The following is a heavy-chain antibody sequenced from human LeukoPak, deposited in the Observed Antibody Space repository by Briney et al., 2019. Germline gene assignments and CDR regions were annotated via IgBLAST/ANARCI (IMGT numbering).Heavy chain of an antibody. CDR1: EFTFSSYA. J-gene: IGHJ4*02. V-gene: IGHV3-23*01. CDR2: ISDSGGST. D-gene: IGHD2-2*01. Sequence: GGSLRLSCAASEFTFSSYAMSWVRQAPGRGLEWVSAISDSGGSTYYADSVKGRFTVSRDNSKNTMYLQMNSLRAEDTAVYYCAKDRRACSSSSCYYRFDYWGQGTLVTVSS. CDR3: AKDRRACSSSSCYYRFDY.